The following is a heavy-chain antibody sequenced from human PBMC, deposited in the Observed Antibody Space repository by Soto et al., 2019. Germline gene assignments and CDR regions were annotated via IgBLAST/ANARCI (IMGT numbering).Heavy chain of an antibody. D-gene: IGHD1-1*01. J-gene: IGHJ4*02. Sequence: RLSCAASGFTFSSYAMSWVRPAPGKGLEWVSRISGSGGGTYYADSVKGRFTFSRDNSKNTLYLQMNSLRAEDTAVYYCAKFGMATTKRSPPYYIDYWGQGALVTVSS. CDR3: AKFGMATTKRSPPYYIDY. V-gene: IGHV3-23*01. CDR1: GFTFSSYA. CDR2: ISGSGGGT.